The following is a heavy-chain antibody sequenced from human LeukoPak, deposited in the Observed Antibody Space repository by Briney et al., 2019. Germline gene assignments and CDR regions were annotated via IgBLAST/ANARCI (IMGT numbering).Heavy chain of an antibody. J-gene: IGHJ5*02. V-gene: IGHV4-39*01. D-gene: IGHD3-3*01. CDR1: GGSISSSSYY. Sequence: SETLSLTCTVSGGSISSSSYYLGWIRHPPGKGLEWIGSIYYSGSTYYNPSLKSRVTISVDTSKNQFSLKLSSVTAADTAVYYCARHPNFGVVYNWFDPWGQGTLVTVSS. CDR2: IYYSGST. CDR3: ARHPNFGVVYNWFDP.